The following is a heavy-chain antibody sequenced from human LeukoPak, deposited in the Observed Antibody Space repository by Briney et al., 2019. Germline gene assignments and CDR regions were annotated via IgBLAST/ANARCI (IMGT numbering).Heavy chain of an antibody. Sequence: GGSLRLSCAASGFTFSSYSMNWVRQAPGKGLEWVSSISSSSSYIYHADSVKGRFTISRDNAKNSLYLQMNSLRAEDTAVYYCARVSVVPAAIVGVYYYYGMDVWGQGTTVTVSS. D-gene: IGHD2-2*02. V-gene: IGHV3-21*01. CDR3: ARVSVVPAAIVGVYYYYGMDV. CDR1: GFTFSSYS. CDR2: ISSSSSYI. J-gene: IGHJ6*02.